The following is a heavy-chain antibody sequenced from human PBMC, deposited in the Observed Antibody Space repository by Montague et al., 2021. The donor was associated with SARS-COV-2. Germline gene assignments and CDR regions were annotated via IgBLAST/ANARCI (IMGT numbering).Heavy chain of an antibody. CDR2: IYDSGST. CDR1: GGSISSNNYY. CDR3: ARRGRKLLPVATTIGGFDI. V-gene: IGHV4-39*02. D-gene: IGHD5-12*01. J-gene: IGHJ3*02. Sequence: SETLSLTCTVSGGSISSNNYYWDWIRQPPGKGLEWIGSIYDSGSTYYNPSLKSRVTISVDTSKNHFSLKLNSVTAADAAVYYCARRGRKLLPVATTIGGFDIWGQGTMVTVSS.